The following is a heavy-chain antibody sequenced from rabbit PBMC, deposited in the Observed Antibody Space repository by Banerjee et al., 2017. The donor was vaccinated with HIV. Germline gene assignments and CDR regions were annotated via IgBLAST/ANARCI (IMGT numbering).Heavy chain of an antibody. J-gene: IGHJ6*01. CDR1: GFSFSSGYN. V-gene: IGHV1S40*01. CDR2: IYNGDGST. Sequence: QSLEESGGDLVKPGASLTLTCTASGFSFSSGYNMCWVRQAPGKGPEWIACIYNGDGSTRYANWAKGRFTISKTSSTTVTLQMTSLTAADTATYFCTTYIGNAYYPYYSDLWGQGTLVTVS. D-gene: IGHD1-1*01. CDR3: TTYIGNAYYPYYSDL.